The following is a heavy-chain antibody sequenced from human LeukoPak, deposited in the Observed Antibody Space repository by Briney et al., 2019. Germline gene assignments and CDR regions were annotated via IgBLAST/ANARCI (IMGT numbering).Heavy chain of an antibody. J-gene: IGHJ5*02. CDR1: GVSISSYY. V-gene: IGHV4-4*07. CDR2: IYTSGST. Sequence: EASETLSLTCTVSGVSISSYYGSWIRQPAGKGLEWIGRIYTSGSTNYNPSLKSRVTMSVDTSKNQFSLKLSSVTAADTAVYYCARDRGIAAAGTGWFDPWGQGTLVTVSS. D-gene: IGHD6-13*01. CDR3: ARDRGIAAAGTGWFDP.